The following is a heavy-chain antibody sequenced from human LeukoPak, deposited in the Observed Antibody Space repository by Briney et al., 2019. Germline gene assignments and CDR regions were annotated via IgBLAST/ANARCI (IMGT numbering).Heavy chain of an antibody. J-gene: IGHJ4*02. CDR3: AREILGGFNPGAY. CDR2: IHRSGSP. V-gene: IGHV4-4*02. CDR1: LDSTTSNF. D-gene: IGHD1-14*01. Sequence: PSETLSLTCTVSLDSTTSNFWSWVRQPPGKGLEWIGEIHRSGSPNYNPSLQSRVTISIDRSRNRIAPELSSVTAADTAVYYCAREILGGFNPGAYWGQGTLATVSS.